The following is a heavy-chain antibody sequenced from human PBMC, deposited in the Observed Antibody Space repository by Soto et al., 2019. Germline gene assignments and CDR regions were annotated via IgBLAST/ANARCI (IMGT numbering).Heavy chain of an antibody. CDR2: IIPIFGTA. CDR1: GGTFSSYA. Sequence: GASVKVSCKASGGTFSSYAISWVRQAPGQGLEWMGGIIPIFGTANYAQKFQGRVTITADKSTSTAYMELSSLRSEDTAVYYCARAYGDYVNWFDPWGQGTLVTVSS. CDR3: ARAYGDYVNWFDP. V-gene: IGHV1-69*06. D-gene: IGHD4-17*01. J-gene: IGHJ5*02.